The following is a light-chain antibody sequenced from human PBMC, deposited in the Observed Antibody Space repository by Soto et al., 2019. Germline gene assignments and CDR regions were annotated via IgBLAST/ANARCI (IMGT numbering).Light chain of an antibody. Sequence: EIVLTQSPAPLSMSPGERATLSCRASHSVGTNLAWYRQIPGQAPSLLMYGAATGATVIPARFIGSGSGTEFNLTISSLQSEDFAIDYCQQDNTWTWTFGQGTRVEI. CDR2: GAA. V-gene: IGKV3-15*01. J-gene: IGKJ1*01. CDR1: HSVGTN. CDR3: QQDNTWTWT.